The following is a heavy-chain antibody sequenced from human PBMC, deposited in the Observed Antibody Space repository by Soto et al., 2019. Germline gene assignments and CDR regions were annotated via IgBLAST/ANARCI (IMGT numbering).Heavy chain of an antibody. D-gene: IGHD6-19*01. CDR1: GFTFSNYG. V-gene: IGHV3-33*01. Sequence: QVQLVESGGGVVQPGRSLRLSCAASGFTFSNYGMHWVRQAPGKGLEWVAVIWYDGSNKYYADSVKGRFTISRDNSKNTLYLQMNSLRAEDTAVYYCARDRGSSGWSDAFDIWGQGTMVTVSS. J-gene: IGHJ3*02. CDR2: IWYDGSNK. CDR3: ARDRGSSGWSDAFDI.